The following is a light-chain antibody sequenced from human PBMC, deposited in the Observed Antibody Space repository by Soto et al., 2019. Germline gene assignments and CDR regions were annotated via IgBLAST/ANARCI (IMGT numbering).Light chain of an antibody. CDR1: RSDVGGYNY. Sequence: QSALTQPRSVSGSPGQSVTISCTGTRSDVGGYNYVSWYQQHPGKAPQLIIYDVSERPSGVPDRFSGSKSGNTAYLTISGLQAEDEADYYCCSYAGSYSYVFATGTKLTVL. CDR3: CSYAGSYSYV. J-gene: IGLJ1*01. V-gene: IGLV2-11*01. CDR2: DVS.